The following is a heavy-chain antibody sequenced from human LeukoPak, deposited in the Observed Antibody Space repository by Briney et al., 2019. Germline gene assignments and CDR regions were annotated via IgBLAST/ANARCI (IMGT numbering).Heavy chain of an antibody. D-gene: IGHD4-17*01. CDR1: GFTFSTYW. V-gene: IGHV3-7*05. Sequence: PGGSYRLSCAASGFTFSTYWMSWVRQAPGKGLEWVANIKQDGGEKSYVDSVRGRFTISRDNAKNSLYLQMNSLRAEDTAVYYCARDTSVTHIFDYWGQGTLVTVSS. CDR2: IKQDGGEK. J-gene: IGHJ4*02. CDR3: ARDTSVTHIFDY.